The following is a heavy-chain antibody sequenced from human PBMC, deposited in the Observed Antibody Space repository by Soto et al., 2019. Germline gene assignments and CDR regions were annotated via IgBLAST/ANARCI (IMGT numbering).Heavy chain of an antibody. V-gene: IGHV1-46*01. J-gene: IGHJ6*02. CDR3: ASVGYSSTGTTLHFHGLEV. D-gene: IGHD3-22*01. Sequence: ASVKVSCKTSGYNFTSHYIHWVRQAPGQRLESMGIIYPRGGSTIYAQKFQGKVTMTRDTSTHTLYMELSSLRSEDTAIYYGASVGYSSTGTTLHFHGLEVWDQGTTVTVCS. CDR1: GYNFTSHY. CDR2: IYPRGGST.